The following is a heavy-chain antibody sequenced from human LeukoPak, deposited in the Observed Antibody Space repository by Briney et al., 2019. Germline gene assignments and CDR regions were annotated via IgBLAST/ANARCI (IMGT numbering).Heavy chain of an antibody. Sequence: GGSLRLSCAASGFTVSSNYMSRVRQAPGKGLEWVSVIYSGGSTYYADSVKGRFTISRDNSKNTLYLQMNSLRAEDTAVYYCARWARNYYDSSGYPYYYGMDVWGQGTTVTVSS. CDR1: GFTVSSNY. CDR2: IYSGGST. D-gene: IGHD3-22*01. CDR3: ARWARNYYDSSGYPYYYGMDV. J-gene: IGHJ6*02. V-gene: IGHV3-66*01.